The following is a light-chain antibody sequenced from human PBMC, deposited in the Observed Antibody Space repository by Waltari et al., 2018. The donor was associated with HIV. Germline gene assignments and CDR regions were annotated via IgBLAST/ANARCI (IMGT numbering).Light chain of an antibody. J-gene: IGLJ3*02. CDR3: QSYDSSLSVNWV. V-gene: IGLV1-40*01. CDR2: GNN. CDR1: TSNIGAGYD. Sequence: QSVLTQPPSVSGAPGQRVTISCTGITSNIGAGYDVPWSQHLPGTAPKLLIYGNNNRPSGVPDRFSCSRSGTSSSLAITGLQAEDEAVYYCQSYDSSLSVNWVFGGGTKLTVL.